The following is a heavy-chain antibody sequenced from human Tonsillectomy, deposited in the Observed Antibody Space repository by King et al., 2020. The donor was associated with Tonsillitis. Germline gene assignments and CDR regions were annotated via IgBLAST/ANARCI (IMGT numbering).Heavy chain of an antibody. CDR3: ARDSRDYDFLTGSPYGMDV. V-gene: IGHV3-53*01. CDR1: GFTVSSSY. J-gene: IGHJ6*02. Sequence: VQLVESGGGWILPGGSLRLSCAASGFTVSSSYMSWVRQAPGKGLEWVSIIYSAGSTNYADSVKGRFTISKDNSKNTLYLQMNRLRAEDTAVDYCARDSRDYDFLTGSPYGMDVWGQGTTVTVSS. D-gene: IGHD3-9*01. CDR2: IYSAGST.